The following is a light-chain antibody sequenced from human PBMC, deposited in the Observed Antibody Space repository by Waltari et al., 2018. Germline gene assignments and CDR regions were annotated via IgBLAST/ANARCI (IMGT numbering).Light chain of an antibody. V-gene: IGKV3-15*01. CDR3: QQHNFWPGA. J-gene: IGKJ1*01. CDR2: DVS. Sequence: EVGVTQSPATLSVSPGERATLSCRATQNVGTTVAWYQQRPGQAPRPLIYDVSTRATGVPDRFSGSGSGTDFTLTISSLQSEDVAVYYCQQHNFWPGAFGQGTKVEV. CDR1: QNVGTT.